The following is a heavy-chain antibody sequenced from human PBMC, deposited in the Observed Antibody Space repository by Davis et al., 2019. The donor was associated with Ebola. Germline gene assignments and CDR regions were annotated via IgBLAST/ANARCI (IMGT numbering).Heavy chain of an antibody. D-gene: IGHD6-13*01. CDR2: IYYSGST. Sequence: GSLRLSCTVSGGSISSYYWSWIRQPPGKGLEWIGYIYYSGSTNYNPSLKSRVTISVDTSKNQFSLKLRSVTAADTAVYYCARGLRGAAAGGSFDYWGQGTLVTVSS. V-gene: IGHV4-59*01. CDR1: GGSISSYY. CDR3: ARGLRGAAAGGSFDY. J-gene: IGHJ4*02.